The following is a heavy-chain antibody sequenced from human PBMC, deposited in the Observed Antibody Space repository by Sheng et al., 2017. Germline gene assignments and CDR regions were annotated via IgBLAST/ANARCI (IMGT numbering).Heavy chain of an antibody. V-gene: IGHV4-61*02. CDR1: GGSISSGSYY. J-gene: IGHJ3*02. Sequence: QVQLQESGPGLVKPSQTLSLTCTVSGGSISSGSYYWSWIRQPAGKGLEWIGRIYTSGSTNYNPSLKSRVTISVDTSKNQFSLKLSSVTAADTAVYYCAREVPIQFIDIWGQGTMVTVSS. D-gene: IGHD2-2*01. CDR3: AREVPIQFIDI. CDR2: IYTSGST.